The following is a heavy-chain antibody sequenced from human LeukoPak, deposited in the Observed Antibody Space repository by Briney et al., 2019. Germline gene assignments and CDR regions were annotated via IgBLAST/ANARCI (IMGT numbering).Heavy chain of an antibody. CDR2: ISYDGSDK. CDR3: AKGDTAMATDY. J-gene: IGHJ4*02. CDR1: GFTFSSYG. V-gene: IGHV3-30*18. Sequence: PGRSLRLSCAASGFTFSSYGMHWVRQAPGKGLEWVAVISYDGSDKHYADSVKGRFTISRDNSKNTLYLQMNSLRAEDTAVYYCAKGDTAMATDYWGQGTLVTVSS. D-gene: IGHD5-18*01.